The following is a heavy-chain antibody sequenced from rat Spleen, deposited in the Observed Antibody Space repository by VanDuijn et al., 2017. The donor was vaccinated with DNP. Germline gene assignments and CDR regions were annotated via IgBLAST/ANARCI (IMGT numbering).Heavy chain of an antibody. Sequence: QVQLKESGPGLVQPSQTLSLTCTVSGFSLTSYDVHWVRQPPGKGLEWMGRIQNGGSTDYNSALKSRLSISRDTYKSQVFLKMNSVQTEDTAMYFCARWGYGSSHYYAMDAWGQGTSVTVSS. D-gene: IGHD1-3*01. CDR1: GFSLTSYD. CDR2: IQNGGST. V-gene: IGHV2-27*01. J-gene: IGHJ4*01. CDR3: ARWGYGSSHYYAMDA.